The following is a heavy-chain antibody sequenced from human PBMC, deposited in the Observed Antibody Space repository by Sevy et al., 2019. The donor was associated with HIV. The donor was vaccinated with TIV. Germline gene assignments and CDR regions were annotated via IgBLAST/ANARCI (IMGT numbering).Heavy chain of an antibody. CDR3: ARGRDYGNFDY. CDR2: IWYDGSNK. Sequence: GGSLRLSCAASGFNFSIYGMHWVSQAPGKGLEWVALIWYDGSNKYYADSVKGRFTISRDNSKNTLFLQMNSLRAEDTAVYYCARGRDYGNFDYWGQGTLVTVSS. D-gene: IGHD4-17*01. V-gene: IGHV3-33*01. CDR1: GFNFSIYG. J-gene: IGHJ4*02.